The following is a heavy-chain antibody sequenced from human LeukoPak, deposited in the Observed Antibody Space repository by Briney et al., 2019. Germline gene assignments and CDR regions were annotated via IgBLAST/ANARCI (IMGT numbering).Heavy chain of an antibody. J-gene: IGHJ5*02. V-gene: IGHV1-69*05. Sequence: ASVKVSCKASGGTLSSYAISWVRQAPGQGLEWMGRIIPIFGTANYAQKFQGRVTITTDESTSTAYMELSSLRSEDTAVYYCARDRPRWPFDPWGQGTLVTVSS. D-gene: IGHD2-15*01. CDR1: GGTLSSYA. CDR2: IIPIFGTA. CDR3: ARDRPRWPFDP.